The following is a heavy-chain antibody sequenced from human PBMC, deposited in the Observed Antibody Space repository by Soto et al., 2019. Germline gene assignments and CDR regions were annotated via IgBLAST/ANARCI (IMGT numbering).Heavy chain of an antibody. CDR3: ARVAVHYDFWSGYHTRWFDP. D-gene: IGHD3-3*01. V-gene: IGHV2-26*01. J-gene: IGHJ5*02. CDR2: IFSNDEK. CDR1: GFSLSNARMG. Sequence: QVTLKESGPVLVKPTETLTLTCTVSGFSLSNARMGVSWIRQPPGKALEWLAHIFSNDEKSYSTSLKGRLTNSKDTSKSQVVLTRTNMNPADTATYYCARVAVHYDFWSGYHTRWFDPWGQGTLVTVSS.